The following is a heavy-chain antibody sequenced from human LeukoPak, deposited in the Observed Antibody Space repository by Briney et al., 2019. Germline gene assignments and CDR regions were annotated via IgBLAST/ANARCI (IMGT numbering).Heavy chain of an antibody. Sequence: SETLSLTCTVSGYSITNGYYWGWIRQPPGKGLEWIGSIYHDGRIDYNPSLKSRVTISRDTSNDQFSLKLSSVTAADTAMYYCARDTSPGITGTYWGQGTLVTVSS. V-gene: IGHV4-38-2*02. CDR3: ARDTSPGITGTY. J-gene: IGHJ4*02. CDR2: IYHDGRI. CDR1: GYSITNGYY. D-gene: IGHD1-20*01.